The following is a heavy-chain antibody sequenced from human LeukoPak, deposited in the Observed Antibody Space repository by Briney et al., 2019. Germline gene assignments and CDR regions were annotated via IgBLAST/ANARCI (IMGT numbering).Heavy chain of an antibody. CDR3: ARGSCGYGDCYRALNI. CDR2: IHTAGDT. V-gene: IGHV3-13*01. CDR1: GFTFSNYD. D-gene: IGHD2-21*02. J-gene: IGHJ3*02. Sequence: TGGSLRLSCAASGFTFSNYDMHWVRQATGEGLEWVSSIHTAGDTHYSGSAKGRFIISRGNVKNSLYLQMNSLRAEDTAVYYCARGSCGYGDCYRALNIWGQGTIVTVSS.